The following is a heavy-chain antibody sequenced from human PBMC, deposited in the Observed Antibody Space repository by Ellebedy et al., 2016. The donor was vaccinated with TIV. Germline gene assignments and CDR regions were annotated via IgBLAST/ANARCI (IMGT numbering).Heavy chain of an antibody. CDR1: GDTFSKYA. V-gene: IGHV1-69*04. Sequence: AASVKVSCKASGDTFSKYAINWVRQAPGQGLEWMGRIISIMGITNHAQKFQGRVTITADKSTSTVSMELSSLRSEDTAVYYCARDSGAYCGGDCYNIDYWGQGTLVTVSS. CDR2: IISIMGIT. J-gene: IGHJ4*02. D-gene: IGHD2-21*02. CDR3: ARDSGAYCGGDCYNIDY.